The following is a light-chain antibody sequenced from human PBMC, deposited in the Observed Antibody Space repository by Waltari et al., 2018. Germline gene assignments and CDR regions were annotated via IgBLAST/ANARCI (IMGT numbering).Light chain of an antibody. Sequence: EIVLTQSPGTLSLSPAASATLSCRASQSVSRTLAWYQQKPGQAPRLLIYDASRRATGIPDRFSGSGSGTDFSLTISRLEPEDFAWYFCQKYGTLPATFGQGTKVEIK. CDR3: QKYGTLPAT. J-gene: IGKJ1*01. CDR2: DAS. CDR1: QSVSRT. V-gene: IGKV3-20*01.